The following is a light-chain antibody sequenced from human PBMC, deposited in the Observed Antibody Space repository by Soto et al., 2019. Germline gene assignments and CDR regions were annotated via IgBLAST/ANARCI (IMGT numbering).Light chain of an antibody. CDR1: SSDVGAYKF. V-gene: IGLV2-14*01. CDR2: DVT. Sequence: QSALTQPASVSGSPGQSITIACTGTSSDVGAYKFVSWYQQHPGKAPKLMIYDVTNRPSGVSDRFSGSKSGNMASLSISGLQAEDEADYYCNSYTSSSTYVFGTGTKLTVL. CDR3: NSYTSSSTYV. J-gene: IGLJ1*01.